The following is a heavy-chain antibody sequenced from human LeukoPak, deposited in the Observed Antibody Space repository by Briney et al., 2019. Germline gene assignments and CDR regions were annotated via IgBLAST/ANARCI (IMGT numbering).Heavy chain of an antibody. V-gene: IGHV3-23*01. J-gene: IGHJ4*02. CDR3: AKDLAWGLDY. D-gene: IGHD7-27*01. Sequence: GGSLRLSCVASGVTFSNYNMNWVRQAPGKGREWVSAISGNGVGTYYADSVKGRFTISRDNSKNTLYLQMNTLRAEDTAVYYCAKDLAWGLDYWGQGTPVTVSS. CDR1: GVTFSNYN. CDR2: ISGNGVGT.